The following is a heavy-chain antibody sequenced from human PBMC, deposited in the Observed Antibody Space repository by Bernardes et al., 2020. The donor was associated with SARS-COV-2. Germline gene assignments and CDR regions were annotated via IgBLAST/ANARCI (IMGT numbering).Heavy chain of an antibody. CDR1: GGSISSYY. Sequence: SEPLSLTCTVSGGSISSYYWSWIRQPPGKGLEWIGYIYYSGSTNYNPSLKSRVTISVDTSKNQFSLKLSSVTAADTAVYYCARDGYGDYAQSFVYGMDVWGQGTTVTVSS. CDR2: IYYSGST. V-gene: IGHV4-59*12. CDR3: ARDGYGDYAQSFVYGMDV. J-gene: IGHJ6*02. D-gene: IGHD4-17*01.